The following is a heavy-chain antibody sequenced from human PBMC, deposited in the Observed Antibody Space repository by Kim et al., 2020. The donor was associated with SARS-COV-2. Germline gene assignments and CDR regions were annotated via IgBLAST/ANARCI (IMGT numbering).Heavy chain of an antibody. J-gene: IGHJ6*03. CDR1: GFTFSTYW. V-gene: IGHV3-74*01. CDR2: INSDGSST. CDR3: VRPSSTSCPSYYMDV. D-gene: IGHD2-2*01. Sequence: GGSLRLSCAASGFTFSTYWMYWVRQAPGKGLVWVSRINSDGSSTNYADSVKGRFTISRDNAKNTLYLQMNSLRAEDTAVYYCVRPSSTSCPSYYMDVWGKGTTVTVSS.